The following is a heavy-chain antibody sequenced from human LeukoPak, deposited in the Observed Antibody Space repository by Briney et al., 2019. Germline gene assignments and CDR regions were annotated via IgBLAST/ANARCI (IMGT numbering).Heavy chain of an antibody. CDR3: ARVFPGEALSYYFDY. CDR1: GGSISSSSYY. Sequence: KPSETLSLTCTVSGGSISSSSYYWGWIRQPPGKGLEWIGSIYYSGSTYYNPSLKSRVTISVDTSKNQFSLKLSSVTAADTAVYYCARVFPGEALSYYFDYWGQGTLVTVSS. D-gene: IGHD3-16*01. CDR2: IYYSGST. V-gene: IGHV4-39*07. J-gene: IGHJ4*02.